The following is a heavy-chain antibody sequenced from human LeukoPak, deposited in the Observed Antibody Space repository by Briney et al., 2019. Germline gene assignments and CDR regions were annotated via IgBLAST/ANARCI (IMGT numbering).Heavy chain of an antibody. V-gene: IGHV4-59*01. J-gene: IGHJ5*02. CDR1: GGSISGYY. CDR2: IYYSGNT. CDR3: ARANGSYSSWRP. Sequence: SETLSLTCTVSGGSISGYYWSWIRQPPGKGLEWIGNIYYSGNTNYNPSLRSRVTIFLDTSRNQFSLKVSSVTAADTAVYYCARANGSYSSWRPWGQGTLVTVSS. D-gene: IGHD1-26*01.